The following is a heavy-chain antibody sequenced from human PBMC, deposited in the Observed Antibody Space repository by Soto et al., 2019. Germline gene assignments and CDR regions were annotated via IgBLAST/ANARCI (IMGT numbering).Heavy chain of an antibody. CDR1: GGSISSSSYY. J-gene: IGHJ4*02. CDR3: ARQEWLRLFSY. V-gene: IGHV4-39*01. D-gene: IGHD5-12*01. CDR2: IYYSGST. Sequence: QLQLQESGPGLVKPSETLSLTCTVSGGSISSSSYYWGWIRQPPGKGLEWIGSIYYSGSTYYNPSLKSRVTISVDTSKNQFSLKLSSVTAADTAVYYCARQEWLRLFSYWGQGTLVTVSS.